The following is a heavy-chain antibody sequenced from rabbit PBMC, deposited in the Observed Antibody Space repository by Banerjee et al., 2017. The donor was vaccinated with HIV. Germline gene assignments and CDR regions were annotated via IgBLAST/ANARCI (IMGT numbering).Heavy chain of an antibody. J-gene: IGHJ5*01. D-gene: IGHD7-1*01. Sequence: QSLTESGGDLVKPVGYLNINSTASGFSLCSRSFLCWVRQAPGKGLEWIACIDAGSSGCTDYANWAKGRFTISKTSSTTVTLQMTSLTAADTATYFCARDVGYPGYWLDLWGPGTLVTVS. CDR2: IDAGSSGCT. V-gene: IGHV1S40*01. CDR1: GFSLCSRSF. CDR3: ARDVGYPGYWLDL.